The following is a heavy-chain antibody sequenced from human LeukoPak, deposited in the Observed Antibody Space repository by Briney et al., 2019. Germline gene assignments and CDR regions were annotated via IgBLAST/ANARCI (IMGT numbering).Heavy chain of an antibody. D-gene: IGHD5-24*01. CDR2: IYYSGST. V-gene: IGHV4-59*08. CDR1: GGSISSYY. Sequence: TSETLSLTCTVSGGSISSYYWSWIRQPPGKGLVWIGYIYYSGSTNYNPSLKSRVTISVDTSKNQFSLKLSSVTAADTAVYYCARWLQDAFDIWGQGTMVTVSS. CDR3: ARWLQDAFDI. J-gene: IGHJ3*02.